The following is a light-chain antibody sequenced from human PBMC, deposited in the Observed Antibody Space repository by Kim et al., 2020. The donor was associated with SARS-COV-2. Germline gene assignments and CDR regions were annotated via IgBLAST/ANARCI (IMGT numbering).Light chain of an antibody. CDR2: AAS. CDR1: QGISNY. V-gene: IGKV1-27*01. CDR3: QNYNTAPRS. Sequence: STSIGDRVAINCQASQGISNYLAWYQQKAGKPPKLLISAASTLQSGVPSRFSGSGSGTDFTLTISSLQPEDVATYYCQNYNTAPRSFGQGTKLEIK. J-gene: IGKJ2*03.